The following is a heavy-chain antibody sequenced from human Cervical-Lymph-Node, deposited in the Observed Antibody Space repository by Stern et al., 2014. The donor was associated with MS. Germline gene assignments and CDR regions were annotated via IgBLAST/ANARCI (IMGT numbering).Heavy chain of an antibody. J-gene: IGHJ4*02. CDR3: ASGTRSSWYFDF. CDR2: IIPIFETA. CDR1: GGTFSSDA. V-gene: IGHV1-69*01. Sequence: VQLEESGAEVKKPGSSMKVSCKASGGTFSSDAIGWVRQAPGQGLECMGGIIPIFETANYAQKFQGRVTITADQSTKTAYLELSSLTSGDTAMYFCASGTRSSWYFDFWGQGTLVTVST. D-gene: IGHD6-13*01.